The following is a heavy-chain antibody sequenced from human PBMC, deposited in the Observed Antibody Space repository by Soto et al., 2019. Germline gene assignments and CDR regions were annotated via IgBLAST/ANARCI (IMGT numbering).Heavy chain of an antibody. CDR2: IMPIFGTA. CDR1: GGTFSSYG. J-gene: IGHJ3*02. Sequence: AASVKVSCKASGGTFSSYGIRWVRQAPGQGLEWMGGIMPIFGTANYAQKFQGRVTITADESTSTAYMELSSLRSEDTALYYCARGVYGNPDAFDIWGQGTMVTVSS. D-gene: IGHD4-17*01. V-gene: IGHV1-69*13. CDR3: ARGVYGNPDAFDI.